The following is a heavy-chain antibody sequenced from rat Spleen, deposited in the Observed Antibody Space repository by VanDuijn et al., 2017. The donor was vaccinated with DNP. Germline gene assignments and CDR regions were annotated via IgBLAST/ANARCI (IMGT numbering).Heavy chain of an antibody. CDR1: GFTFSNYN. D-gene: IGHD1-2*01. V-gene: IGHV5S10*01. CDR3: ATHGSIATISTGAMDV. Sequence: EVQLVESGGGLVQPGRSMKLSCAASGFTFSNYNMAWVRQAPKKGLEWVATIIYGGSRTQYRDSVKGRFTISRDNAKTTLYLQMDSLKSEDTATYYCATHGSIATISTGAMDVWGQGTSVTVSS. CDR2: IIYGGSRT. J-gene: IGHJ4*01.